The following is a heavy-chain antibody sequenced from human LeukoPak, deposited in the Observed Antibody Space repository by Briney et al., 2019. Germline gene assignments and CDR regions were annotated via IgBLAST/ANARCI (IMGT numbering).Heavy chain of an antibody. CDR3: ARLGARQMLEY. J-gene: IGHJ4*02. V-gene: IGHV3-7*01. CDR2: IKQDGGKI. D-gene: IGHD4-17*01. CDR1: ESTFSSYW. Sequence: GGSLRLSCAASESTFSSYWMSWVRQAPGKGLEWVANIKQDGGKIYYLDSVKGRFTVSRDNAKNSLYLQMNSLRAEDTAVYYCARLGARQMLEYWGQGTLVTVSS.